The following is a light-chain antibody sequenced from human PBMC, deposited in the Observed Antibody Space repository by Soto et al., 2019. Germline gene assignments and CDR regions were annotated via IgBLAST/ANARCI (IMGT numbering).Light chain of an antibody. CDR1: QSISNY. J-gene: IGKJ4*01. CDR2: AAS. Sequence: DMEMTQSPSSLSASVGDRVTITCRASQSISNYLNWYQHKPGKVPKLLIFAASSLQSGVPTRFSVSGSGTDFTLTINNLQPEDFATYYCQQSYGTPLTFGGGTKIEIK. CDR3: QQSYGTPLT. V-gene: IGKV1-39*01.